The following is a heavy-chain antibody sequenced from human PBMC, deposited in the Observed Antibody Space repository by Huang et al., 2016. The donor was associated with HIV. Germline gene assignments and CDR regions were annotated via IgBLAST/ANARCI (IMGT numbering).Heavy chain of an antibody. J-gene: IGHJ4*02. Sequence: EVQVVQSGAEVKEPGESLKISCKGSGYSFRKYWIGWVRQMPGKGLEFMGLIYPHDSDTRYSPSFQGQVTISVAKSITTAYLQWSSLKASDTAMYYCARRVNGAFDFWGQGTLVTIFS. CDR1: GYSFRKYW. CDR3: ARRVNGAFDF. V-gene: IGHV5-51*03. CDR2: IYPHDSDT. D-gene: IGHD2-8*01.